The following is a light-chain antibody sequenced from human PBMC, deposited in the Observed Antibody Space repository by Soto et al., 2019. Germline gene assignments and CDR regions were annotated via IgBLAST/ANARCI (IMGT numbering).Light chain of an antibody. CDR1: SCDVGGYNY. Sequence: QSALTQPASVSGSPGQSITISCTGTSCDVGGYNYVSWYQQLPGKAPKLMISEVSNRPSGVSNRFSGSKSGNTASLTISGLQAEDEGDYYCSSYTTATTLVVFGTGTKLTVL. J-gene: IGLJ1*01. CDR3: SSYTTATTLVV. CDR2: EVS. V-gene: IGLV2-14*01.